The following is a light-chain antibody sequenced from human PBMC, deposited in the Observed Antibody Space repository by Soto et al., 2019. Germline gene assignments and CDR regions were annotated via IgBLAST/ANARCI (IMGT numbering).Light chain of an antibody. CDR1: SSDVGGYNY. Sequence: QSVLTQPASASGSPGQSITISCTGTSSDVGGYNYVSWYQQHPGKAPKLMIYDVSNRPSGVSNRFSGPKSGNTASLTISGLQAEDEADYYCSSYTSSSTLWVFGTGTKVTVL. J-gene: IGLJ1*01. CDR2: DVS. CDR3: SSYTSSSTLWV. V-gene: IGLV2-14*01.